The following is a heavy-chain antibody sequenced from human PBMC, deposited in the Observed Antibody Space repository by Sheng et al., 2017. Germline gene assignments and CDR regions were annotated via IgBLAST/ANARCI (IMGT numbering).Heavy chain of an antibody. CDR2: IVPMFGTP. CDR3: AKDRLVIGSGLDV. D-gene: IGHD3-9*01. J-gene: IGHJ6*01. Sequence: QVQLVQSGAEVKKPGSSVKVSCKASGGTFRSYAINWVRQAPGQGLEWMGGIVPMFGTPNYAQKFQGRVTITADESTSTAYMELSSLRSEDTAVYYCAKDRLVIGSGLDVWGPRDHGHRLL. V-gene: IGHV1-69*13. CDR1: GGTFRSYA.